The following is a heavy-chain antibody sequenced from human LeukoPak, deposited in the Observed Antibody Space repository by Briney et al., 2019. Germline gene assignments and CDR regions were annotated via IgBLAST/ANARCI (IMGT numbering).Heavy chain of an antibody. V-gene: IGHV4-61*02. D-gene: IGHD1-1*01. CDR2: IYTSGST. J-gene: IGHJ3*02. Sequence: SETLSLTCTASGGSISSGSYYWSWIRQPAGKGLEWIGRIYTSGSTNYNPSLKSRVTISVDTSKNQFSLKLSSVTAADTAVYYCARDPSRTEGAFDIWGQGTMVTVSS. CDR1: GGSISSGSYY. CDR3: ARDPSRTEGAFDI.